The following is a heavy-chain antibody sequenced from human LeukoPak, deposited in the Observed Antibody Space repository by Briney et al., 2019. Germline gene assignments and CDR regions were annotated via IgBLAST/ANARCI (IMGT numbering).Heavy chain of an antibody. V-gene: IGHV3-30*02. Sequence: PGGSLRLSCAASGFTFSSYGMHWVRQAPGKGLEWVTLIKNDGSTKYYEDSVKGRFTISRDNSENTGYLQMDSLRAGDTAVYFCSRGDYRVRGIIITDFDYWGQGTLVTVSP. D-gene: IGHD3-10*01. J-gene: IGHJ4*02. CDR3: SRGDYRVRGIIITDFDY. CDR1: GFTFSSYG. CDR2: IKNDGSTK.